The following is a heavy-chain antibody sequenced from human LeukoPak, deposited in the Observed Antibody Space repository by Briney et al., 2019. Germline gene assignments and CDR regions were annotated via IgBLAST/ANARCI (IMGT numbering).Heavy chain of an antibody. J-gene: IGHJ4*02. Sequence: GGSLTLSCAASGCTFSSYCMHWVRQAPAKGLVWVPRINSDWSGTSYADSVKGRFQLSRDNAKNTMYLQMNSLRAEDTAVYYCARLATKSYYDILTGYYYFDYWGQGTMVTVSS. V-gene: IGHV3-74*01. CDR2: INSDWSGT. CDR3: ARLATKSYYDILTGYYYFDY. CDR1: GCTFSSYC. D-gene: IGHD3-9*01.